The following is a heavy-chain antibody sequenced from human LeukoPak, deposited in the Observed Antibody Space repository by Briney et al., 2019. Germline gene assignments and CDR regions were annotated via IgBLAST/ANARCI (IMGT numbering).Heavy chain of an antibody. CDR2: IIPIFGTA. Sequence: SVKVSCKASGGTFSSYAISWVRQAPGQGLEWMEGIIPIFGTANYAQKFQGRVTITADKSTSTAYMELSSLRSEDTAVYYCARAADSSSYEIGVNWFDPWGQGTLVTVSS. CDR1: GGTFSSYA. CDR3: ARAADSSSYEIGVNWFDP. J-gene: IGHJ5*02. D-gene: IGHD6-13*01. V-gene: IGHV1-69*06.